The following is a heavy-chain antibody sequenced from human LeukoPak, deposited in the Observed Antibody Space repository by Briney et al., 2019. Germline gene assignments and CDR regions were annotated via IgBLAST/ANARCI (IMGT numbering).Heavy chain of an antibody. Sequence: GGSLRLSCAASGFTFSSYGMHGVRQAPGKGLEGVAFIRYDGSNKYYADSVKGRFTISRDNSKNTLYLQMNSLRAEDTAVYYCAKDAPNYGGNDRFDYWGQGTLVTVSS. D-gene: IGHD4-23*01. J-gene: IGHJ4*02. V-gene: IGHV3-30*02. CDR2: IRYDGSNK. CDR1: GFTFSSYG. CDR3: AKDAPNYGGNDRFDY.